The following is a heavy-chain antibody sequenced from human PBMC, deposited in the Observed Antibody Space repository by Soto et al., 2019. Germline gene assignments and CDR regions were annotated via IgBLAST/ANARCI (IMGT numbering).Heavy chain of an antibody. Sequence: QVQLVQYGAEVKRPGASVKVSCKASGYTFTSYGISLVRQAPGQGLEWMGWISAYNGNTNYAQKLQGRVTMTTDTSTSTAYMELRSLRSDDTAVYYCARDNPAYSGYDSNWFDPWGQGTLVTVSS. J-gene: IGHJ5*02. CDR3: ARDNPAYSGYDSNWFDP. CDR1: GYTFTSYG. CDR2: ISAYNGNT. V-gene: IGHV1-18*01. D-gene: IGHD5-12*01.